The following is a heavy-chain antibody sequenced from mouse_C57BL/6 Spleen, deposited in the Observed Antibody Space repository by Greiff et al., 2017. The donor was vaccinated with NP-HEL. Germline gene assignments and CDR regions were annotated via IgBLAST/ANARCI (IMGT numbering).Heavy chain of an antibody. CDR3: ARGGAAQATSLDY. Sequence: VKLQQSGAELVRPGTSVKVSCKASGYAFTNYLIEWVKQRPGQGLEWIGVINPGSGGTNYNEKFKGKATLTADKSSSTAYMQLSSLTSEDSAVYFCARGGAAQATSLDYWGQGTTLTVSS. J-gene: IGHJ2*01. D-gene: IGHD3-2*02. V-gene: IGHV1-54*01. CDR1: GYAFTNYL. CDR2: INPGSGGT.